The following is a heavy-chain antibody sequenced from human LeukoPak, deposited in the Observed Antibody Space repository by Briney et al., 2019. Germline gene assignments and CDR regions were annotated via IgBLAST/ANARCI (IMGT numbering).Heavy chain of an antibody. CDR1: GGSISNSDYY. CDR2: IYFNGYT. D-gene: IGHD4-17*01. CDR3: ARVANGDYFDF. Sequence: SQTLSLTCTVSGGSISNSDYYWSWIRQSPGKGLEWDGYIYFNGYTYYSPSLRSRLAISIDTSKNHFSLNLTSVTAADTAVYYCARVANGDYFDFWGQGTLVTVSS. J-gene: IGHJ4*02. V-gene: IGHV4-30-4*01.